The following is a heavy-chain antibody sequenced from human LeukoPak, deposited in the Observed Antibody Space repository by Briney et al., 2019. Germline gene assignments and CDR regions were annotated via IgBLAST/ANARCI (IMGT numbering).Heavy chain of an antibody. V-gene: IGHV4-59*01. Sequence: PSETLSLTCTVSGGSISSYYWSWIRQPPGKGLEWIGYIYYSGSTNYNPSLKSRVTISVDTSKNQFSLKLSSVTAADTAVYYCAVGAPLLDYWGRGTLVTVSS. J-gene: IGHJ4*02. CDR1: GGSISSYY. D-gene: IGHD1-26*01. CDR3: AVGAPLLDY. CDR2: IYYSGST.